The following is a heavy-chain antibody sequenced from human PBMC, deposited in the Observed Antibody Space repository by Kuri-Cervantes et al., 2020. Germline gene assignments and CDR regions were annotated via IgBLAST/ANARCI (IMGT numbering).Heavy chain of an antibody. D-gene: IGHD6-19*01. V-gene: IGHV4-38-2*02. CDR2: IYHSGGT. Sequence: SQTLSLTCADSGYSISSGYYWGWIRQPPGKGLGWIGSIYHSGGTYYNPSLKSPVTISVDTSKNQFSLKLSSVTAADTAVYYCARDRHSGGWKDWYFDLWGRGTLVTVSS. CDR3: ARDRHSGGWKDWYFDL. J-gene: IGHJ2*01. CDR1: GYSISSGYY.